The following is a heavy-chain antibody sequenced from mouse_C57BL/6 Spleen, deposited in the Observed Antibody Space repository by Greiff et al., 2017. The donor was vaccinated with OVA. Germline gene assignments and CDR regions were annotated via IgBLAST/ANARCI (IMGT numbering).Heavy chain of an antibody. CDR2: INPNNGGT. CDR3: ARLALYYFDY. CDR1: GYTFTDYN. Sequence: EVQLQQSGPELVRPGASVKMSCKASGYTFTDYNMHWVKQSPEKSLEWIGNINPNNGGTNYNQKFKGKATLTVNKSSSTAYMELRSLTSEDSAVYCGARLALYYFDYWGQGTTLTVSS. D-gene: IGHD3-1*01. V-gene: IGHV1-22*01. J-gene: IGHJ2*01.